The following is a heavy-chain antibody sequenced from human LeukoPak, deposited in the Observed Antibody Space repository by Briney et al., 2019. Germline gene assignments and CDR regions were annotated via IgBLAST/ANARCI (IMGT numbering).Heavy chain of an antibody. V-gene: IGHV3-7*01. CDR3: ARYLNSGPEDF. Sequence: GGSLRLSCAASGFTFSSYWMSWVRQAPGKGLEWVANIKYDGRETQYVDSVKGRFTISRDNAKNSVFLQMNSLRAEDTAVYYCARYLNSGPEDFWGQGNLVTVSS. J-gene: IGHJ4*02. CDR2: IKYDGRET. D-gene: IGHD1-26*01. CDR1: GFTFSSYW.